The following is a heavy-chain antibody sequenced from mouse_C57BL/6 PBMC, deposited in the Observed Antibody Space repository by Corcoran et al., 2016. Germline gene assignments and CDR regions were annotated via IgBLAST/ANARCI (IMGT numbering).Heavy chain of an antibody. J-gene: IGHJ4*01. CDR3: ARSASMDY. CDR2: INTYSGVP. CDR1: GYTFTTYG. Sequence: QIQLVQSGPELKKPGETVKISCKASGYTFTTYGMSWVKQAPGKGLKWMGWINTYSGVPTYADDFKGRFAFSLETSASTAYLQINNLKNEDTATYFFARSASMDYWGQGTSVTVSS. V-gene: IGHV9-3*01.